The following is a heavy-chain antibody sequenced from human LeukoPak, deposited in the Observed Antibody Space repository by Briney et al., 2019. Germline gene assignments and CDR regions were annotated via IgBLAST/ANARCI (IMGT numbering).Heavy chain of an antibody. V-gene: IGHV4-59*11. J-gene: IGHJ6*03. Sequence: SETLSLTCTVSGGSIGSHYWSWTRQPPGKGLEWIGYIYYSGSTDYNPSLKSRATISVDTSKNQFSLKVSSVTAADTAVYYCARASSYYMDVWGKGTTVTVSS. CDR3: ARASSYYMDV. CDR2: IYYSGST. CDR1: GGSIGSHY.